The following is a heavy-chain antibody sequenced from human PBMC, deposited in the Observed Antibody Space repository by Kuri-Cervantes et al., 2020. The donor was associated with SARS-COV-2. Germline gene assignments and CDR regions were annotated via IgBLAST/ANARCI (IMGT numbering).Heavy chain of an antibody. CDR1: GGSISSYY. CDR3: AGPNFAFDI. Sequence: GSLRLSCTVSGGSISSYYWSWIRQPPGKGLEWIGYIYYSGSTNYNPSLKSRVTISVDTSKNQFSLKLSSVTAADTAVYYCAGPNFAFDIWGQGTMVTVSS. J-gene: IGHJ3*02. V-gene: IGHV4-59*08. CDR2: IYYSGST. D-gene: IGHD5-24*01.